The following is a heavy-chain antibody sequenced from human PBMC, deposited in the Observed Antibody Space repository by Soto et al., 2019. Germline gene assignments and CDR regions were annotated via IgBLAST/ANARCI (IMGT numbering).Heavy chain of an antibody. CDR2: ISSSSSTI. Sequence: PGGSLRLSCAASGFTCSSYSMNWVRQAPGKGLEWVSYISSSSSTIYYADSVKGRFTISRDNAKNSLYRQMNSLRDEDTAVYYCARLDRVVPAAPAPLPRIAVAGTLVCAFDIWDQGTMVAVPS. V-gene: IGHV3-48*02. J-gene: IGHJ3*02. CDR1: GFTCSSYS. CDR3: ARLDRVVPAAPAPLPRIAVAGTLVCAFDI. D-gene: IGHD2-2*01.